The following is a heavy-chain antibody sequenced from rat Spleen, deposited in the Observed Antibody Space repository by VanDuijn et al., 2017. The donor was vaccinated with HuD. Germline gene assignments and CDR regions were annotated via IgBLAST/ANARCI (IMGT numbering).Heavy chain of an antibody. Sequence: QVQLKESGPGLVQPSQTLSLTCTVSGFSLTSNDVSWVRQPPGKGLEWIASISSGGNTYYNSALKSRLSTSRDTSKNQVFLKMNSLQTDDTGTYYCTRDNNYYFDYWGQGVMVTVSS. CDR3: TRDNNYYFDY. CDR2: ISSGGNT. V-gene: IGHV2S12*01. J-gene: IGHJ2*01. D-gene: IGHD1-10*01. CDR1: GFSLTSND.